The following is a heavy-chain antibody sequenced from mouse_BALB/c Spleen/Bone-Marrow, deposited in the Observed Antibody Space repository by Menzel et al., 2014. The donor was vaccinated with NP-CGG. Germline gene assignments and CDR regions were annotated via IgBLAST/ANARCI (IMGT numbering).Heavy chain of an antibody. CDR3: TREGLLRLRYFDY. J-gene: IGHJ2*01. CDR2: IYPGNSDT. Sequence: VQLQQSGTVLTRPGASVKTSCKASGYTFTSYWMHWVKQRPGQGLEWIGAIYPGNSDTSYNQKFKGKAKLTAVTSTSTAYMELSSLTNEDSAVYYCTREGLLRLRYFDYWGQGTTLTVSS. D-gene: IGHD1-2*01. V-gene: IGHV1-5*01. CDR1: GYTFTSYW.